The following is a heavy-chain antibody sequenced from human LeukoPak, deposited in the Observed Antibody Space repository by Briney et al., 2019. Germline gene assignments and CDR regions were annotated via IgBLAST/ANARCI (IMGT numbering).Heavy chain of an antibody. CDR2: IYYSGST. CDR3: ARGGSTGTNLNWVDP. J-gene: IGHJ5*02. CDR1: GGSISSGGYY. V-gene: IGHV4-31*03. Sequence: PSQTLSLTCTVSGGSISSGGYYWSWIRQHPGKGLEWIGYIYYSGSTYYNPSLKSRVTISVDTSKNQFSLKLSSVTAADTAVYYCARGGSTGTNLNWVDPWGQGTLVTVSS. D-gene: IGHD1-1*01.